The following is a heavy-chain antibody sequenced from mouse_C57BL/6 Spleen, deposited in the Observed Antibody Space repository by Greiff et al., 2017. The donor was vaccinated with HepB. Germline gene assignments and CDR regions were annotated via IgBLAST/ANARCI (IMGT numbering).Heavy chain of an antibody. J-gene: IGHJ3*01. CDR3: ARSDSSATFAY. CDR1: GFSLTSYG. CDR2: IWSDGST. D-gene: IGHD3-2*02. V-gene: IGHV2-6*03. Sequence: LQESGPGLVAPSQSLSITCTVSGFSLTSYGVHRVRQPPGKGLEWLVVIWSDGSTTYNSALKSRLNISNDNSKSQVFLKMYSLQTDDTAMYYCARSDSSATFAYWGQGTLVTVSA.